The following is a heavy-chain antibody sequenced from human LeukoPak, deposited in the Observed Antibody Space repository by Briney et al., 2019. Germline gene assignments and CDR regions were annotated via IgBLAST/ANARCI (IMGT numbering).Heavy chain of an antibody. CDR3: ARHEGSYSGSYYWFDP. Sequence: SETLSLTCTVSGGSISSYYWSWIRQPPGKGLEWIGYIYTSGSTNYNPSLKSRVTISVDTSKNQFSLKLSSVTAADTAVYYCARHEGSYSGSYYWFDPWGQGTLVTVSS. V-gene: IGHV4-4*09. J-gene: IGHJ5*02. CDR2: IYTSGST. CDR1: GGSISSYY. D-gene: IGHD1-26*01.